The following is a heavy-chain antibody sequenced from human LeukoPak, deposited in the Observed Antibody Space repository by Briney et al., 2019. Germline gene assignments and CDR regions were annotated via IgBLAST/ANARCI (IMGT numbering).Heavy chain of an antibody. Sequence: GRSLRLSCAASGFIFSYYGMHWVRQAPGKGLEWVAVIWYDGSNKYYADSVKGRFTISRDNSKNTLYLQMNSLRAEDTAVYYCARDQDCSSTSCYYPTAEYYYYGMDVWGQGTTVTVSS. D-gene: IGHD2-2*01. CDR2: IWYDGSNK. CDR1: GFIFSYYG. V-gene: IGHV3-33*01. J-gene: IGHJ6*02. CDR3: ARDQDCSSTSCYYPTAEYYYYGMDV.